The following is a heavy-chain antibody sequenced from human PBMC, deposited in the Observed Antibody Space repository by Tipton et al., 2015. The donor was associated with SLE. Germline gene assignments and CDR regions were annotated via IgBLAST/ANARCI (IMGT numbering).Heavy chain of an antibody. D-gene: IGHD2-8*02. J-gene: IGHJ3*02. CDR3: TRGDSTGLDVSAI. V-gene: IGHV4-39*01. CDR2: IYYTGST. CDR1: GGSINSSGYH. Sequence: TLSLTCTVSGGSINSSGYHWDWIRQPPGKRLEWIASIYYTGSTYYNPSLKSRVTIFVDSSKNQFSLKLTSVTAADTAVYYCTRGDSTGLDVSAIWGRGTMVTVSS.